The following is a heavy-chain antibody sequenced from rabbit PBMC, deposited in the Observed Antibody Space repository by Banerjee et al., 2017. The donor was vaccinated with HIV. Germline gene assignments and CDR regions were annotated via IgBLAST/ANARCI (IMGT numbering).Heavy chain of an antibody. J-gene: IGHJ4*01. D-gene: IGHD6-1*01. CDR3: ALAGYPNYGYARYFNL. CDR2: INTSSGNT. Sequence: QQQLEESGGGLVKPEGSLTLSCTASGFSFSNKYVMCWVRQAPGKGLEWIACINTSSGNTVYASWAKGRFTISKTSSTTVTLQMTSLTAADTATYFCALAGYPNYGYARYFNLWGPGTLVTVS. CDR1: GFSFSNKYV. V-gene: IGHV1S45*01.